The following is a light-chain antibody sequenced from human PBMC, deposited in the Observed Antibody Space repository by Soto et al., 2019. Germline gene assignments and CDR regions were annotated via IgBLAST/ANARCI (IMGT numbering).Light chain of an antibody. CDR2: GAS. V-gene: IGKV3-15*01. CDR3: QQYNNWPQT. J-gene: IGKJ2*01. CDR1: RSVSSN. Sequence: EIVMTQSPATLSVSPGERATLSCRASRSVSSNLAWYQQKPGQAPRLLIYGASTRATGIPARFSGSGSDTEFTLTISSLQSEDFAVYYCQQYNNWPQTFGQGTKLEIK.